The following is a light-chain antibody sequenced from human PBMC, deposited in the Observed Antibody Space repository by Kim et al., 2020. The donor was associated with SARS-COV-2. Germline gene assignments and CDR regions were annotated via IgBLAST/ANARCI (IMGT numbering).Light chain of an antibody. J-gene: IGLJ2*01. CDR1: RLGNKY. CDR2: QDT. CDR3: QAWDSTTTV. Sequence: SVSPGQTASITCSGDRLGNKYVCWYQQKPGQSPVVVICQDTQRPSGIPERFSGSNSGNTATLTISGTQAMDEADYYCQAWDSTTTVFGGGTQLTVL. V-gene: IGLV3-1*01.